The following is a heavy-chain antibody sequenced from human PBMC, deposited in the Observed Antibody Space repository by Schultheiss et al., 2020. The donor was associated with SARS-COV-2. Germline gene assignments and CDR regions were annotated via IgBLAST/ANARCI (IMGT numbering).Heavy chain of an antibody. CDR2: ISSSSSTI. Sequence: GESLKISCAASGFTFSSYSMNWVRQAPGKGLEWVSYISSSSSTIYYADSVKGRFTISRDNAKNSLYLQMNSLRAEDTAVYYCARTINLYSSSWSYYYYYGMDVWGQGTTVTVSS. V-gene: IGHV3-48*04. CDR3: ARTINLYSSSWSYYYYYGMDV. J-gene: IGHJ6*02. D-gene: IGHD6-13*01. CDR1: GFTFSSYS.